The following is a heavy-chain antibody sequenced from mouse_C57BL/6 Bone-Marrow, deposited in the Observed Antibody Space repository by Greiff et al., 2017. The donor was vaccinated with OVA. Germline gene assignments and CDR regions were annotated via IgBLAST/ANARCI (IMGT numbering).Heavy chain of an antibody. Sequence: QVQLQQPGAELVKPGASVKLSCKASGYTFTSYWMHWVKQRPGQGLEWIGLIHPTSGSTNYHEKFKGKATLPEDKSSSTAYMQLSRQTSEDSAVYGCAMGYYYSTPYDFGCWGQGTTLTVSS. J-gene: IGHJ2*01. V-gene: IGHV1-64*01. CDR2: IHPTSGST. D-gene: IGHD1-1*01. CDR3: AMGYYYSTPYDFGC. CDR1: GYTFTSYW.